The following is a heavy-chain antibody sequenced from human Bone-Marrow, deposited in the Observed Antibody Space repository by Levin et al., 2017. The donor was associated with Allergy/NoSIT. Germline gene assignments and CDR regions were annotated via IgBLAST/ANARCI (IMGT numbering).Heavy chain of an antibody. Sequence: PSETLSLTCTVSGDSLRYFAWTWIRQPPGKGLEWIGYAHDSGITTYNPSLQSRVTISLDTSRNQFSLELTSVTAADRALYYCARPRQSGRFHFWYFDLWGRGTLVTVSS. J-gene: IGHJ2*01. CDR2: AHDSGIT. CDR3: ARPRQSGRFHFWYFDL. CDR1: GDSLRYFA. D-gene: IGHD1-26*01. V-gene: IGHV4-59*01.